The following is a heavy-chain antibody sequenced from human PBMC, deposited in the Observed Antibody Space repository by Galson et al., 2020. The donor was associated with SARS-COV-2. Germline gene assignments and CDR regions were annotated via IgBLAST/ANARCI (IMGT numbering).Heavy chain of an antibody. V-gene: IGHV3-30*01. CDR3: ARGSYDSSGYYELAFDI. CDR2: ITYDGHNK. CDR1: GFIFRSFA. J-gene: IGHJ3*02. D-gene: IGHD3-22*01. Sequence: GGSLRLSCAASGFIFRSFAMHWVRQAPGKGLEWVAVITYDGHNKYYADSVKGRFTISRDNSNNTLYVQMNSLRVEDTAVYYCARGSYDSSGYYELAFDIWGQGTMVTVSS.